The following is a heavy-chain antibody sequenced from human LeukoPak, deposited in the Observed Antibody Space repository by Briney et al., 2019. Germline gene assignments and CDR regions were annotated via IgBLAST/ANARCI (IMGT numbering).Heavy chain of an antibody. CDR1: GFIFDDNA. CDR3: ATRSARGAFDI. J-gene: IGHJ3*02. D-gene: IGHD6-6*01. Sequence: GGSLRLSCAASGFIFDDNAMHWLRQAPGKGLEWVSGISWNSGTKVYADFAKGRFTISRDNAKNSLYLQMNSLRAEDMALYYCATRSARGAFDIWGQGTMVTVSS. V-gene: IGHV3-9*03. CDR2: ISWNSGTK.